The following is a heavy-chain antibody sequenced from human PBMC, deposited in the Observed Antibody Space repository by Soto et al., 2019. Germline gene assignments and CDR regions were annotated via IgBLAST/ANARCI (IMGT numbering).Heavy chain of an antibody. Sequence: LSLTCTVSGGSISSYYWSWIRQPPGKGLEWIGYIYYSGSTNYNPSLKSRVTISVDTSKNQFSLKLSSVTAADTAVYYCARDGGRYFDWLLFDYWGQGTLVTVSS. V-gene: IGHV4-59*01. J-gene: IGHJ4*02. CDR2: IYYSGST. D-gene: IGHD3-9*01. CDR1: GGSISSYY. CDR3: ARDGGRYFDWLLFDY.